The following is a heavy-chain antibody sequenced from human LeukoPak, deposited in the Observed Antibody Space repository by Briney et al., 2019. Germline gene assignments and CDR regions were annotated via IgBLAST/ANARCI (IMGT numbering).Heavy chain of an antibody. D-gene: IGHD3-16*01. CDR2: ISSSSSYI. Sequence: PGGSLTLSCAASGVTFSSYSMNWVRQAPGPGLGLVSSISSSSSYIYYADSVKGRFTISRDNATNYLYLQMNNLRPEDTAVYYCARDALTLPPAVDYWGKGTLVTVSS. CDR3: ARDALTLPPAVDY. V-gene: IGHV3-21*01. CDR1: GVTFSSYS. J-gene: IGHJ4*02.